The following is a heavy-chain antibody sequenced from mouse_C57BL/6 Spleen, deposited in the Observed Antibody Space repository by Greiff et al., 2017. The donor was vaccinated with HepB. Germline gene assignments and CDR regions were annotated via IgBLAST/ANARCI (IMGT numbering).Heavy chain of an antibody. CDR2: IDPANGNT. V-gene: IGHV14-3*01. J-gene: IGHJ2*01. CDR3: AMGYYVSRRGNYFDY. D-gene: IGHD1-1*01. Sequence: EVQLQESVAELVRPGASVKLSCTASGFNIKNTYMHWVKQRPEQGLEWIGRIDPANGNTKYAPKFQGKATITADTSSNTAYLQLSSLTSEDTAIYYCAMGYYVSRRGNYFDYWGQGTTLTVSS. CDR1: GFNIKNTY.